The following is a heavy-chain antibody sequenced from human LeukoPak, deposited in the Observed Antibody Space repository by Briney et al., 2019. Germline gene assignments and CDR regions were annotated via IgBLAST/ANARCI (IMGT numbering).Heavy chain of an antibody. J-gene: IGHJ6*03. CDR1: GGTFSSYA. CDR2: IIPIFGTA. V-gene: IGHV1-69*06. Sequence: GASVKVSCKASGGTFSSYAISWVRQAPGQGLEWMGGIIPIFGTANYAQKFQGRVTITADKSTSTAYMELSSLRSEDTAVYYCASSNTNYDFWSGYYEIDRYYYYYYMDVWGKGTTVTVSS. CDR3: ASSNTNYDFWSGYYEIDRYYYYYYMDV. D-gene: IGHD3-3*01.